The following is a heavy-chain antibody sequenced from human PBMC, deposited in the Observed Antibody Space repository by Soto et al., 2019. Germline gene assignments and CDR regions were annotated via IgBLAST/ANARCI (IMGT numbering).Heavy chain of an antibody. Sequence: ASVKVSCKASGYTFTGYYMHWVRQAPGQGLEWMGWINPNSGGTNYAQKFQGWVTMTRDTSISTAYMELSRLRSDDTAVYYCARMRSACSSTSFDSVWFDTWGQGTLVTVSS. J-gene: IGHJ5*02. CDR2: INPNSGGT. CDR1: GYTFTGYY. V-gene: IGHV1-2*04. D-gene: IGHD2-2*01. CDR3: ARMRSACSSTSFDSVWFDT.